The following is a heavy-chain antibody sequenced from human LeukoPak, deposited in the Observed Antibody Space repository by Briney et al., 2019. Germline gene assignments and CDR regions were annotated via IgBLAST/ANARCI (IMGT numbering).Heavy chain of an antibody. CDR2: INHSGST. CDR3: ARGGYYDSSGYYLHAEFDY. D-gene: IGHD3-22*01. V-gene: IGHV4-34*01. CDR1: GGSFSGYY. Sequence: PSETLSLTCAVYGGSFSGYYWSWIRQPPGKGLEWIGEINHSGSTNYNPSLKSRVTISVDTSKNQFSLKLSSVTAADTAVYYCARGGYYDSSGYYLHAEFDYWGQGTLVTVSS. J-gene: IGHJ4*02.